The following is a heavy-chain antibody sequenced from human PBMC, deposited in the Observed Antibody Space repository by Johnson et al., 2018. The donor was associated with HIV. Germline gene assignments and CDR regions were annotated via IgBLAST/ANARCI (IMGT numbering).Heavy chain of an antibody. Sequence: EVQLVESGGGLIQPRGSLRLSCAASGFTVSSNYMSWVRQAPGKGLEWVSVIYSGGSTYYADSVKGRFTISRDNSKNTLYLQMNSLRAEDTAVYYCAKRFGYDNRGDQFDFWGQGAMVTVSS. CDR1: GFTVSSNY. CDR2: IYSGGST. V-gene: IGHV3-53*01. D-gene: IGHD3-22*01. CDR3: AKRFGYDNRGDQFDF. J-gene: IGHJ3*01.